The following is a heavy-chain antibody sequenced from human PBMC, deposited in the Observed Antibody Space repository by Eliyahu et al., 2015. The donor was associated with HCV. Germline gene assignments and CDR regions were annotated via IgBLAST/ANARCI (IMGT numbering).Heavy chain of an antibody. J-gene: IGHJ4*02. CDR2: INYNGGTI. CDR3: AKGSDS. Sequence: EVQLVESGGGLVQPGGSLRLSCAASGFTFRDYWMYWVRQAPGMGLVWVAGINYNGGTIGYADSVKGRFTVSRDNAKNTLDLQMNNLRADDTAVYFCAKGSDSWGQGTLVTVSS. V-gene: IGHV3-74*01. CDR1: GFTFRDYW.